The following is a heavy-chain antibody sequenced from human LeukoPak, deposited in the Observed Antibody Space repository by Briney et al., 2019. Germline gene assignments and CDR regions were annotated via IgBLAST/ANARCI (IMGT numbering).Heavy chain of an antibody. CDR2: ISSSSSYI. Sequence: ETLSLTCSVYGGSFSGYYWSWIRQPPGKGLEWVSSISSSSSYIYYADSVKGRFTISRDNAKNSLYLQMNSLRAEDTAVYYAPRPVIAAAGIYYYDMDSWFKGTTVNVSS. V-gene: IGHV3-21*01. CDR1: GGSFSGYY. J-gene: IGHJ6*03. D-gene: IGHD6-13*01. CDR3: PRPVIAAAGIYYYDMDS.